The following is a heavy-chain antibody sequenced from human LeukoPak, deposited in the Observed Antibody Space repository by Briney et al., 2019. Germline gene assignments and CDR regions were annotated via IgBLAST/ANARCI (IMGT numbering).Heavy chain of an antibody. J-gene: IGHJ4*02. V-gene: IGHV3-30*04. CDR2: ISYDGSNK. Sequence: PGGSLRLSCAASGFTFSSYAMHWVRQAPGKGVEWVAVISYDGSNKYYADSVKGRFTISRDNSKNTLYLQMNSLRAEDTAVYYCARVLEDIVVVPAAILNVWGQGTLVTVSS. CDR3: ARVLEDIVVVPAAILNV. CDR1: GFTFSSYA. D-gene: IGHD2-2*01.